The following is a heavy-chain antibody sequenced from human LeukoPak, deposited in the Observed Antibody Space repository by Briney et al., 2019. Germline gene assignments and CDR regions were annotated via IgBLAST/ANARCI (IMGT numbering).Heavy chain of an antibody. D-gene: IGHD4-17*01. V-gene: IGHV1-2*04. J-gene: IGHJ3*02. CDR1: GYTFTGYY. CDR3: ARDRSTVMTRPDAFDI. CDR2: INPNSGGT. Sequence: ASVKVSCKASGYTFTGYYMHWVRQAPGQGLEWMGWINPNSGGTNYAQKFQGWVTMTRDTSIGTAYMELSRLRSDDTAVYYCARDRSTVMTRPDAFDIWGQGTMVTVSS.